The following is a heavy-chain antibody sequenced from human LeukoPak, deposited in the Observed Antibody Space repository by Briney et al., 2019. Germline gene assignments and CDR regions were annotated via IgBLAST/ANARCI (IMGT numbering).Heavy chain of an antibody. CDR2: ISWNSGTI. J-gene: IGHJ5*01. Sequence: PGGSLRLSCAASGFTFDDYAMHWVRQAPGRGLEWVSCISWNSGTIVYADSVKGRFTISRDNAKNSLYLQMNSLRTEDTALYYCAKGSVVGGDSWGQGTLVTVSS. D-gene: IGHD2-15*01. V-gene: IGHV3-9*01. CDR1: GFTFDDYA. CDR3: AKGSVVGGDS.